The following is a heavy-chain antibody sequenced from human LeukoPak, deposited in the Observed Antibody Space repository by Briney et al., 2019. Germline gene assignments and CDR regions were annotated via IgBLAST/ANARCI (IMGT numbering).Heavy chain of an antibody. V-gene: IGHV4-59*01. CDR1: GGSISSYY. J-gene: IGHJ4*02. D-gene: IGHD1-26*01. Sequence: SETLSLTCTVSGGSISSYYWSWIRQPPGKGLEWIGYIYYSGSTNYNPSLKSRVTISVDTSKNQFSLKLSSVTAADTAVYYCARDYSGSHDYWGQGALVTVSS. CDR2: IYYSGST. CDR3: ARDYSGSHDY.